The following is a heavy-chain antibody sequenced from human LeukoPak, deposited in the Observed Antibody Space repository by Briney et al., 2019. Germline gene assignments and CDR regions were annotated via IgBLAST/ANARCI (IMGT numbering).Heavy chain of an antibody. Sequence: PSETLSLTCTVSGGSISSYYWSWIRQPAGKGLEWIGRIYTSGSTNYNPSLKSRVTMSVDTSKNQFSLKLSSVTAADTAVYYCARGLRYCSSTSCYNWFDPWGQGTLVTVSS. CDR3: ARGLRYCSSTSCYNWFDP. J-gene: IGHJ5*02. CDR1: GGSISSYY. V-gene: IGHV4-4*07. D-gene: IGHD2-2*01. CDR2: IYTSGST.